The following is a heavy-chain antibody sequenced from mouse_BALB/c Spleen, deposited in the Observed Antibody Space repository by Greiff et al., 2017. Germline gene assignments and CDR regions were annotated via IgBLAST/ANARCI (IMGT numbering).Heavy chain of an antibody. V-gene: IGHV5-9-3*01. CDR1: GFTFSSYA. CDR3: AGPARATWFAY. J-gene: IGHJ3*01. D-gene: IGHD3-1*01. CDR2: ISSGGSYT. Sequence: EVKLVESGGGLVKPGGSLKLSCAASGFTFSSYAMSWVRQTPEKRLEWVATISSGGSYTYYPDSVKGRFTISRDNAKNTLYLQMSSLRSEDTAMYYCAGPARATWFAYWGQGTLVTVSA.